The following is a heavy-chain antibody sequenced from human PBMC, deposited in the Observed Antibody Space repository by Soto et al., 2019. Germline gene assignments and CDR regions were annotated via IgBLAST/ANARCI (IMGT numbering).Heavy chain of an antibody. J-gene: IGHJ4*02. CDR3: ARDRLPYCGGDCYQDYFDY. CDR2: ISYDGSNK. V-gene: IGHV3-30-3*01. D-gene: IGHD2-21*02. CDR1: GVTFSSYA. Sequence: GGSLRLACAASGVTFSSYAMHWVRQAPGKGLEWVAVISYDGSNKYYADSVKGRFTISRDNSKNTLYLQMNGLRAEDTAVYYCARDRLPYCGGDCYQDYFDYWGQGTLVTVSS.